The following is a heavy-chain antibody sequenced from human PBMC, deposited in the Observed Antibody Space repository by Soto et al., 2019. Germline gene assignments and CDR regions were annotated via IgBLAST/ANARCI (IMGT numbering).Heavy chain of an antibody. J-gene: IGHJ4*02. CDR2: ISGSGGST. CDR3: AKPPQDYGDYGTDY. V-gene: IGHV3-23*01. Sequence: GGSLRLSCAASGFTFSSYAMSWVRQAPGKGLEWVSAISGSGGSTYYADSVKGRFTISRDNSKNTLYLQMNSLRAEDTAVYYCAKPPQDYGDYGTDYWGQGTLVTVSS. D-gene: IGHD4-17*01. CDR1: GFTFSSYA.